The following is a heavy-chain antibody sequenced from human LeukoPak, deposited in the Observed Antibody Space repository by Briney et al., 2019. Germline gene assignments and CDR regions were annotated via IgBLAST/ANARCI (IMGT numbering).Heavy chain of an antibody. CDR2: INPNRGGT. D-gene: IGHD6-19*01. J-gene: IGHJ4*02. CDR1: GYTFTGYY. Sequence: ASVKVSFKASGYTFTGYYMQWVRQAPGHGVEWMGWINPNRGGTNYAQKFQGWVTMTRDTSISTAYMELSRLRSDDTAVYYCARSGIAVAGTGFDYWGQGTLVTVSS. V-gene: IGHV1-2*04. CDR3: ARSGIAVAGTGFDY.